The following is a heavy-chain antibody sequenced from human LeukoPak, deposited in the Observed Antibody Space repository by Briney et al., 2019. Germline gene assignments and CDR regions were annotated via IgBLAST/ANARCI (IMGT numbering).Heavy chain of an antibody. CDR3: ARAPGQNHAFDI. J-gene: IGHJ3*02. CDR2: INGDGGDT. Sequence: PGGSLRLSCVASECTFSSYWMHWVRQAPGKGLVWVSRINGDGGDTTYADSVKGRFTISRDNAKNTLYLQMNSLRAEDTAVYYCARAPGQNHAFDIWGQGTLVTVSS. CDR1: ECTFSSYW. V-gene: IGHV3-74*03.